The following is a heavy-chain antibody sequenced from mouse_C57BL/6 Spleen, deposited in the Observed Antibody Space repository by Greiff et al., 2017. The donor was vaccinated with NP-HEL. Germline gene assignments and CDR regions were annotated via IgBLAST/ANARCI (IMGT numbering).Heavy chain of an antibody. CDR2: IYPGDGDT. D-gene: IGHD2-5*01. CDR1: GYAFSSYW. Sequence: QVQLQQSGAELVKPGASVKISCKASGYAFSSYWMNWVKQRPGKGLEWIGQIYPGDGDTNYNGKFKGKATLTADKSSSTAYMQLSSLTSEDSAVYVCAREGGNSNYNYYAMDYWGQGTSVTVSS. V-gene: IGHV1-80*01. CDR3: AREGGNSNYNYYAMDY. J-gene: IGHJ4*01.